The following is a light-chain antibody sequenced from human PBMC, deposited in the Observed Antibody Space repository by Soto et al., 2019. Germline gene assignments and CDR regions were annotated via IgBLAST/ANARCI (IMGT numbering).Light chain of an antibody. CDR1: QSVSSN. CDR3: QHYNNGLPIT. J-gene: IGKJ5*01. Sequence: EIVMTQSPATLSVSPGERATLSCRASQSVSSNLAWYQQKPGQAPRLLIYGASTRPTGIPARFSGSGSGTDFTLTFSTLQSEDFAVYYCQHYNNGLPITSGQGTRLEIK. V-gene: IGKV3-15*01. CDR2: GAS.